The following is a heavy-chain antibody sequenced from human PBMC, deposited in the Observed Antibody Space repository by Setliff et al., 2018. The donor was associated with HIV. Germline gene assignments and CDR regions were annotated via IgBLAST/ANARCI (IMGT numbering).Heavy chain of an antibody. CDR3: ATDQISDGSGSYPKSYFDY. Sequence: ASVKVSCKASGYTFTSYYVHWVRQAPGHGLEWMGGFDPEDGETIYAQKFQGRVTMTEDTSTDTAYMELSSLRSEDTAVYYCATDQISDGSGSYPKSYFDYWGQGTLVTVSS. D-gene: IGHD3-10*01. J-gene: IGHJ4*02. V-gene: IGHV1-24*01. CDR2: FDPEDGET. CDR1: GYTFTSYY.